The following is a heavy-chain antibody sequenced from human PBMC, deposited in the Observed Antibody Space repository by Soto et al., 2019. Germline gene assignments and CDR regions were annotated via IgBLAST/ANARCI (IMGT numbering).Heavy chain of an antibody. CDR2: IYYSGST. V-gene: IGHV4-31*03. CDR3: ARGPTIFRARYYYYMDV. Sequence: QVQLQESGPGLVKPSQTLSLTCTVSGGSISSGGYYWSWIRQHPGKGLEWIGYIYYSGSTYYNPSLKSRVTIAVDTSKNQFSLKLSSVTAADTAVYYCARGPTIFRARYYYYMDVWGKGTTVTVSS. J-gene: IGHJ6*03. D-gene: IGHD3-3*01. CDR1: GGSISSGGYY.